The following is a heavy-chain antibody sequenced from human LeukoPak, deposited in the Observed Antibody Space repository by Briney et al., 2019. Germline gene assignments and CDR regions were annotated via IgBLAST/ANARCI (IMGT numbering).Heavy chain of an antibody. CDR3: AKDGPCITMVRGVNWFDP. Sequence: GGSLRLSCAASGFTFSSYGMHWVRRAPGKGLEWVAVISYDGSNKYYADSVEGRFTISRDNSKNTLYLQMNSLRAEDTAVYYCAKDGPCITMVRGVNWFDPWGPGTLVTVSS. D-gene: IGHD3-10*01. V-gene: IGHV3-30*18. CDR1: GFTFSSYG. CDR2: ISYDGSNK. J-gene: IGHJ5*02.